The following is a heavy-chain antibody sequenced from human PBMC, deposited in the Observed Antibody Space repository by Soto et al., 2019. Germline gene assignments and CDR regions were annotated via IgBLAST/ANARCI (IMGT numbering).Heavy chain of an antibody. CDR3: ARVGRGFCSSTRCYTDGFDL. CDR2: ISPSNTTI. CDR1: GFTFSLYT. D-gene: IGHD2-2*01. V-gene: IGHV3-48*02. J-gene: IGHJ3*01. Sequence: PGGSLRLSCAASGFTFSLYTMNWVRQAPGKGLEWLSYISPSNTTIYYADSVKGRFTISRDNAKNSLHLQMNSLRDDDTAVYFCARVGRGFCSSTRCYTDGFDLWGQGTVVTVSS.